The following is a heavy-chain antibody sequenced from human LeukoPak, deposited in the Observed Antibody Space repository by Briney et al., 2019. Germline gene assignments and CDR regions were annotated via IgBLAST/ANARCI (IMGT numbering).Heavy chain of an antibody. CDR3: AELGITMIGGV. J-gene: IGHJ6*04. CDR1: GFTFSTYR. Sequence: GGSLRLSCAASGFTFSTYRMNWVRQAPGKGLEWVSSISRNRRYIYYAVSMKGRFPISRDNAKTSLYLPMHSVRAGDAGVFYCAELGITMIGGVWGKGTTVTTAS. D-gene: IGHD3-10*02. V-gene: IGHV3-21*01. CDR2: ISRNRRYI.